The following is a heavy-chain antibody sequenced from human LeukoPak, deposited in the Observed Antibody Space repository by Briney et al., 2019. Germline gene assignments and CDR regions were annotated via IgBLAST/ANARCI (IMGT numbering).Heavy chain of an antibody. J-gene: IGHJ6*02. CDR2: ISGSGGST. CDR1: GFTFSSYA. D-gene: IGHD3-10*01. Sequence: PGGSLRLSCAASGFTFSSYAVSWVRQAPGKGLEWVSAISGSGGSTYYADSVKGRFTISRDNSKNTLYLQMNSLRAEDTAVYYCANHLGFNVLLWFGELFYGMDVWGQGTTVTVSS. CDR3: ANHLGFNVLLWFGELFYGMDV. V-gene: IGHV3-23*01.